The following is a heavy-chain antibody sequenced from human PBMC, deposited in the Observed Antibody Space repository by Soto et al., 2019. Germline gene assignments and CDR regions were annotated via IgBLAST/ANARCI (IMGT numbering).Heavy chain of an antibody. J-gene: IGHJ4*02. CDR3: ATVPDYYDSSGYLDY. Sequence: VASVKVSCKASGYTFTSYGISWVRQAPGQGLEWMGWISAYNGNTNYAQKLQGRVTMTTDTSMSTAYMELRSLRSDDTAVYYCATVPDYYDSSGYLDYWGQGTLVTVSS. D-gene: IGHD3-22*01. V-gene: IGHV1-18*04. CDR1: GYTFTSYG. CDR2: ISAYNGNT.